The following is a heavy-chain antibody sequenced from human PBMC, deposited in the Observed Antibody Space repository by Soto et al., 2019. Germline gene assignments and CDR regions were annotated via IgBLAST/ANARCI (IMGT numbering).Heavy chain of an antibody. CDR3: TTENRPIFGVVPLYYFDY. CDR1: GFTFSNAW. J-gene: IGHJ4*02. Sequence: PGGSLRLSCAASGFTFSNAWMSWVRQAPGKGLEWVGRIKSKTDGGTTDYAAPVKGRFTISRDDSKNTLYLQMNSLKTEDTAVYYCTTENRPIFGVVPLYYFDYWGQGTLVTVSS. CDR2: IKSKTDGGTT. V-gene: IGHV3-15*01. D-gene: IGHD3-3*01.